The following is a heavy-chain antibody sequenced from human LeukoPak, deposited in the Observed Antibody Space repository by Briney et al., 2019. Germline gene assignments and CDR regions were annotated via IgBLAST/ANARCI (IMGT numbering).Heavy chain of an antibody. J-gene: IGHJ5*02. CDR3: ARDEGSSGWYGQNWFDP. CDR1: GFTFSSYS. Sequence: GGSLRLSCVASGFTFSSYSMNWVRQAPGRGLEWVSSISSSSSYIYYADSVKGRLTISRDNAKNSLYLQMNSLRAEDTAVYYCARDEGSSGWYGQNWFDPWGQGTLVTVSS. CDR2: ISSSSSYI. D-gene: IGHD6-19*01. V-gene: IGHV3-21*01.